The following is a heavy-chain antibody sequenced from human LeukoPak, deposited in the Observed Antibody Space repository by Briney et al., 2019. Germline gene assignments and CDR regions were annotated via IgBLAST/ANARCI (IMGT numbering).Heavy chain of an antibody. CDR2: IYYSGST. CDR1: GGSISSYY. Sequence: SETLSLTCTVSGGSISSYYWSWIRQPPGKGLEWIGYIYYSGSTNYNPSLKSRVTISVDTSKNQFSLKLSSVTAADTAVYYCATTPNLYSSSWYGWFDPWGQGTLVTVSS. J-gene: IGHJ5*02. V-gene: IGHV4-59*08. D-gene: IGHD6-13*01. CDR3: ATTPNLYSSSWYGWFDP.